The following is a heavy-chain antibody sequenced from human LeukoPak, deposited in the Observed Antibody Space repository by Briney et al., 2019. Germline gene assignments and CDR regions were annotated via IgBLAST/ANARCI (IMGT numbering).Heavy chain of an antibody. CDR3: ARANYDSSGYYPGYFDY. J-gene: IGHJ4*02. V-gene: IGHV3-53*01. CDR2: IHSDGST. Sequence: GGSLRLSCAASGFTFSTYAMTWVRQAPGKGLEWVSVIHSDGSTYYTDSVKGRFTISRDNSKNTLYLQMNSLRADDTAVYYCARANYDSSGYYPGYFDYWGQGTLVTVSS. CDR1: GFTFSTYA. D-gene: IGHD3-22*01.